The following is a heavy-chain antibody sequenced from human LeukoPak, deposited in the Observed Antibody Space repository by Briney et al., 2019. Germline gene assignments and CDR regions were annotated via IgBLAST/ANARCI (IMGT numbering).Heavy chain of an antibody. CDR3: ARGWVYYYYMDV. Sequence: SETLSLTCAVYGGSFSGYYWSWIRQPPGKGLEWIGEINHSGSTNYNPSLKSRVTISVDTSKNQFSLKLSSVTAADTAVYYCARGWVYYYYMDVWGKGTTVTVSS. D-gene: IGHD1-26*01. CDR1: GGSFSGYY. J-gene: IGHJ6*03. V-gene: IGHV4-34*01. CDR2: INHSGST.